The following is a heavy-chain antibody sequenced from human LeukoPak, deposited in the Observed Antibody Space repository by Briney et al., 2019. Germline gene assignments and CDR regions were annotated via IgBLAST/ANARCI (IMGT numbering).Heavy chain of an antibody. Sequence: GGSLRLSCAASGFTFSSYSMNWVRQAPGKGLEWVSSISSSSSHIYYADSVKGRFTISRDNAKNSLYLQMNSLRAEDTAVYYCASHYYGSGKFENWGQGTLVTVSS. D-gene: IGHD3-10*01. V-gene: IGHV3-21*01. J-gene: IGHJ4*02. CDR3: ASHYYGSGKFEN. CDR1: GFTFSSYS. CDR2: ISSSSSHI.